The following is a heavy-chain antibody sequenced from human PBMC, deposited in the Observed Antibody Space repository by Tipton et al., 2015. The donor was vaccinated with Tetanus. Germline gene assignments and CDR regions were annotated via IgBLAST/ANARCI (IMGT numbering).Heavy chain of an antibody. CDR3: ARATSTGPAYNWFDP. CDR2: MYYSGTT. D-gene: IGHD2-8*02. V-gene: IGHV4-30-2*01. CDR1: GGSISSGGYS. J-gene: IGHJ5*02. Sequence: TLSLTCAVSGGSISSGGYSWTWIRQPPGKGLQWIGYMYYSGTTHYNPTLMSRVTISIDRSKNQSSLKLTSVTAADTDVYYCARATSTGPAYNWFDPRGQGTLVTVSS.